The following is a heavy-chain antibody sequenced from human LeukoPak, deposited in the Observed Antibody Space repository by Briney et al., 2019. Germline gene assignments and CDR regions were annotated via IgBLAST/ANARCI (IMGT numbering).Heavy chain of an antibody. CDR3: AGRLVGATDYFDY. CDR2: IYPGDSDA. Sequence: GESLKISCKGSGYSFTSYWIGWVRQMPGKGLEWMGIIYPGDSDARYSPSFQGQVTISADKSISTAYLQWSSLKASDTAMYYCAGRLVGATDYFDYWGQGTLVTVSS. D-gene: IGHD1-26*01. V-gene: IGHV5-51*01. J-gene: IGHJ4*02. CDR1: GYSFTSYW.